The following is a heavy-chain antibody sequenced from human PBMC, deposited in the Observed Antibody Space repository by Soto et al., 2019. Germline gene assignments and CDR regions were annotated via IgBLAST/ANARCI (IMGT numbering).Heavy chain of an antibody. CDR2: VYSEDTT. CDR3: PRVVEDYGDSADY. Sequence: EVQLVESGGGLVQPGGSLRLSCAASGFTVSSNYMSWVSQAPGKRLEWVSAVYSEDTTYYTVSVKGRFTTSSDNSKTTLYLQMNSLRVEDTAVYYCPRVVEDYGDSADYWGQGTLVTVSS. D-gene: IGHD4-17*01. V-gene: IGHV3-66*01. CDR1: GFTVSSNY. J-gene: IGHJ4*02.